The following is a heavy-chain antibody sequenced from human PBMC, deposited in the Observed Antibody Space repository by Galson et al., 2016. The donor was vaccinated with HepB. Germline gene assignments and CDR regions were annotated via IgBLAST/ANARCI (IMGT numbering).Heavy chain of an antibody. V-gene: IGHV3-15*01. Sequence: SLRLSCAASGLTFTDAYMSWVRPAPGKGLEWVGRIRSISRGGTTDFAAPVKGRFAISRHQSLTMIYLHMNSLETEDTALYYCVTAGYIYGYPSFDWWGHGKMVTVSS. CDR2: IRSISRGGTT. CDR3: VTAGYIYGYPSFDW. CDR1: GLTFTDAY. D-gene: IGHD5-18*01. J-gene: IGHJ3*01.